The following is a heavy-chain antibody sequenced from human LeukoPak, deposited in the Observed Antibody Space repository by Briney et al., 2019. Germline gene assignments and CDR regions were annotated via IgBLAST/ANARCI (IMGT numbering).Heavy chain of an antibody. Sequence: SETLSLTCTVSGGSISSSSYCWGWIRQPPGKGLEWIGCIYYSGSTYYNPSLKSQLTISVDTSKNQFSLKLSSVTAADTAVYYCARGVTYYYDSSGYYSDYYGMDVWGQGTTVTVSS. J-gene: IGHJ6*02. CDR3: ARGVTYYYDSSGYYSDYYGMDV. D-gene: IGHD3-22*01. CDR2: IYYSGST. CDR1: GGSISSSSYC. V-gene: IGHV4-39*07.